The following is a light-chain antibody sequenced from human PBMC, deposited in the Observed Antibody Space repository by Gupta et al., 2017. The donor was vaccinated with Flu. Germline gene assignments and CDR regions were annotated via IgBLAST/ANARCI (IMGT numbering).Light chain of an antibody. CDR3: QQTNTFPWT. J-gene: IGKJ1*01. CDR2: AAP. Sequence: DIQMTQSPSSVSASVGDRVTLTCRASQVISASLAWYQHKPGKAPKLLIYAAPNLESGVPSRFTGSGSGTDFSLIISSLQPEDFATYFCQQTNTFPWTFGQGTKVEIK. CDR1: QVISAS. V-gene: IGKV1-12*01.